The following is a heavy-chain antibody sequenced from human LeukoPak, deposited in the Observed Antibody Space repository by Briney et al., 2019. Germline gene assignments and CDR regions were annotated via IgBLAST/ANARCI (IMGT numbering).Heavy chain of an antibody. D-gene: IGHD6-13*01. CDR3: ARVEGQQLPLYNWFDP. J-gene: IGHJ5*02. Sequence: ASVKVSCKASGYTFTDYYMYWVRQAPGQGLEWMGWINPNSGGTNYAQKLQGRVTMTTDTSTSTAYMELRSLRSDDTAVYYCARVEGQQLPLYNWFDPWGQGTLVTVSS. CDR1: GYTFTDYY. V-gene: IGHV1-2*02. CDR2: INPNSGGT.